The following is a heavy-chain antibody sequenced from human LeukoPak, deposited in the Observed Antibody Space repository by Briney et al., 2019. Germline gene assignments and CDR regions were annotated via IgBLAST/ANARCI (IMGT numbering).Heavy chain of an antibody. J-gene: IGHJ4*02. CDR2: ISWNSGSI. Sequence: GRSLRLSCVASGFTFDDFSMHWVRRVPGKGLEWVSSISWNSGSIAYGDSVKGRFTISRDNAKNSLYLQMNSLRAEDTAVYYCARDRPYYYDSSGYYPNFDYWGQGTLVTVSS. D-gene: IGHD3-22*01. CDR3: ARDRPYYYDSSGYYPNFDY. CDR1: GFTFDDFS. V-gene: IGHV3-9*01.